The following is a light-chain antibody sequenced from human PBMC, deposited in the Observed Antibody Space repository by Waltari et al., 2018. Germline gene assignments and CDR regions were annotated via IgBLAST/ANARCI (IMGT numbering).Light chain of an antibody. V-gene: IGKV3-11*01. J-gene: IGKJ4*01. CDR3: QQGSVLPLT. Sequence: EIVLTQSPATLSLSAGERATLSCRASQSVFNYLAWYQQKPGQAPRLLIYDTSKRATGIPARFSGSGSGTDFTLTISNLEDEDFALYFCQQGSVLPLTFGGGTKVDIK. CDR1: QSVFNY. CDR2: DTS.